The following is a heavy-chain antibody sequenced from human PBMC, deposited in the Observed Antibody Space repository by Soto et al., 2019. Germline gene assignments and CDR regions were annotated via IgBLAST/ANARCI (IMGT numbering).Heavy chain of an antibody. D-gene: IGHD1-26*01. CDR3: AKDWVGGSNKYYFQY. V-gene: IGHV3-30*18. Sequence: QVQLVESGGGVARPGRSLRLSCVASGFTFRDYGMHWVRQAPGKGLEWVAGISHHGLKEHYADSVKGRFTISRDNSKKTVYLQLNGLRGDDTAVYYCAKDWVGGSNKYYFQYWGQGTLVTVSS. CDR2: ISHHGLKE. J-gene: IGHJ4*02. CDR1: GFTFRDYG.